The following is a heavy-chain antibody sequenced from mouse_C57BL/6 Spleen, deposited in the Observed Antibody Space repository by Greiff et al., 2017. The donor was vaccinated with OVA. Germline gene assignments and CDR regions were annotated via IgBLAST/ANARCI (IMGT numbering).Heavy chain of an antibody. CDR1: GYTFTDYN. D-gene: IGHD1-1*01. Sequence: EVQLQQSGPELVKPGASVTLSCKASGYTFTDYNMHWVKQSHGKSLEWIGYINPNNGGTSYNQKFKGKATLTVNKSSSTAYMELRSLTSEDSAVYYCAREGNYYGSRLVDYWGQGTTVTVSS. V-gene: IGHV1-22*01. CDR3: AREGNYYGSRLVDY. CDR2: INPNNGGT. J-gene: IGHJ4*01.